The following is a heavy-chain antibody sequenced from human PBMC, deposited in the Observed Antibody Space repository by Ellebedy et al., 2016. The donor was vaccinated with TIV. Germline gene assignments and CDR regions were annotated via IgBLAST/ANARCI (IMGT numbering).Heavy chain of an antibody. V-gene: IGHV1-46*01. CDR1: GYTLTNFY. CDR2: IDPSGGGT. CDR3: ARKYYFDY. Sequence: ASVKVSCKAFGYTLTNFYVHWVRQAPGQGLEWMGVIDPSGGGTTYAQRFQGRVTMTSDMSTSTVYMELSSLRSEDTAIYYCARKYYFDYWGQGTLVTVSS. J-gene: IGHJ4*02.